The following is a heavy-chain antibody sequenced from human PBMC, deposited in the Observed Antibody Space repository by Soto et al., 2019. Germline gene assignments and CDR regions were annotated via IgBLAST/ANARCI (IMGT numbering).Heavy chain of an antibody. CDR3: SRETWATGLISPLVK. J-gene: IGHJ4*01. V-gene: IGHV3-48*03. CDR1: GFTFSSYE. Sequence: GGSLRLSCAASGFTFSSYEMNWVRQAPGKGLEWVSYISSSGSSIYYADSVKGRFTISRDNAKNSVYLQMNRLRAEDTAVYYCSRETWATGLISPLVKWGQETLVTAFS. CDR2: ISSSGSSI. D-gene: IGHD1-1*01.